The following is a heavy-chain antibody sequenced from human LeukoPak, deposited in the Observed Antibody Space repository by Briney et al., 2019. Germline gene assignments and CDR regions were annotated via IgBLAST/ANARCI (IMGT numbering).Heavy chain of an antibody. J-gene: IGHJ4*02. CDR3: AREMATIFDY. V-gene: IGHV1-18*01. D-gene: IGHD5-24*01. CDR2: ISAYNGNT. Sequence: ASVTVSFKASGYTFRNYAMHWVRQAPGQGLEWMGWISAYNGNTNYAQKLQGRVTMTTDTSTSTAYMELRSLRSDDTAVYYCAREMATIFDYWGQGTLVTVSS. CDR1: GYTFRNYA.